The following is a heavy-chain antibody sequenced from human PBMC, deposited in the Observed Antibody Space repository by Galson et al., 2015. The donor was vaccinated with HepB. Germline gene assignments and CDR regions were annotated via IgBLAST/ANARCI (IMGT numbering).Heavy chain of an antibody. V-gene: IGHV3-15*01. J-gene: IGHJ1*01. Sequence: SLRLSCAASGFTFSNAWMSWVRQAPGKGLEWVGRIKSKTDGGTTDYAAPVKGRFTISRDDSKNTLYLQMNSLKTEDTAVYYCTTYPKVVAVSEYFQHWGQGTLVTVSS. CDR1: GFTFSNAW. D-gene: IGHD2-15*01. CDR3: TTYPKVVAVSEYFQH. CDR2: IKSKTDGGTT.